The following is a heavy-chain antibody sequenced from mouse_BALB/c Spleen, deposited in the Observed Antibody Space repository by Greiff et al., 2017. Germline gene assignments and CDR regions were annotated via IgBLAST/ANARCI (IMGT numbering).Heavy chain of an antibody. J-gene: IGHJ4*01. CDR3: ARGDLGRDYAMDY. CDR2: ISYSGST. CDR1: GYSITSDYA. D-gene: IGHD4-1*01. V-gene: IGHV3-2*02. Sequence: VQLKESGPGLVKPSQSLSLTCTVTGYSITSDYAWNWIRQFPGNKLEWMGYISYSGSTSYNPSLKSRISITRDTSKNPFFLQLNSVTTEDTATYYCARGDLGRDYAMDYWGQGTSVTVSS.